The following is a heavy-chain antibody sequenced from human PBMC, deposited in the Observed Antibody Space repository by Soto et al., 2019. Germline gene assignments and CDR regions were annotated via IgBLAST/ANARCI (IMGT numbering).Heavy chain of an antibody. V-gene: IGHV3-23*01. Sequence: GSLRLSCAASGFTFSSYAMSWVRQAPGKGLEWVSAISGSGGRTYYADSVKGRFTISRDNSKNTLYLQMNSLRAEDTAVYYCARYFDFWSGSVSYYYMDVWGRGTTVTVSS. CDR1: GFTFSSYA. CDR3: ARYFDFWSGSVSYYYMDV. D-gene: IGHD3-3*01. CDR2: ISGSGGRT. J-gene: IGHJ6*03.